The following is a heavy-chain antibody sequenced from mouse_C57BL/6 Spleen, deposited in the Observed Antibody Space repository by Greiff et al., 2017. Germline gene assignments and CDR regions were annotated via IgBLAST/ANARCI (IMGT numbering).Heavy chain of an antibody. CDR1: GYTFTSYW. Sequence: QVQLQQPGAELVRPGSSVKLSCKASGYTFTSYWMHWVKQRPIQGLEWIGNIDPSDSETHYNQKFKDKATLTVDKSSSTAYMQLSSLTSEDSAVYDCARSPYSNYFAYWGQGTLVTVSA. CDR2: IDPSDSET. J-gene: IGHJ3*01. D-gene: IGHD2-5*01. V-gene: IGHV1-52*01. CDR3: ARSPYSNYFAY.